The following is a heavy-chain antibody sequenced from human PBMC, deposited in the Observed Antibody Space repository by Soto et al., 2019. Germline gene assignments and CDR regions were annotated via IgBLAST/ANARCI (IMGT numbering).Heavy chain of an antibody. D-gene: IGHD6-19*01. CDR3: AKCSVGTVRTSGWWKWFDP. Sequence: EVRLLESGGGLAQPGGSRRLSCAASGFTFSSSAMNWVRQAPGKGLEWVSSIRVGGGDTFYADSVRGRFTVSRDISRNNLDLQMNSLRAEDTAIYYCAKCSVGTVRTSGWWKWFDPWGEGTLVTVSS. CDR2: IRVGGGDT. V-gene: IGHV3-23*01. J-gene: IGHJ5*02. CDR1: GFTFSSSA.